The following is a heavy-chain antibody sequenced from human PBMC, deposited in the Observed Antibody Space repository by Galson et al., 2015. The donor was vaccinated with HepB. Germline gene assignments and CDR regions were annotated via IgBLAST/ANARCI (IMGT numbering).Heavy chain of an antibody. CDR1: GGTFSSYA. J-gene: IGHJ5*02. V-gene: IGHV1-69*13. CDR3: ARDFDMGGDYLDNNWFDP. Sequence: SVKVSCKASGGTFSSYAISWVRQAPGQGLEWMGGIIPIFGTANYAQKFQGRVTITADGSTSTAYMELSSLRSEDTAVYYCARDFDMGGDYLDNNWFDPWGQGTLVTVSS. CDR2: IIPIFGTA. D-gene: IGHD4-17*01.